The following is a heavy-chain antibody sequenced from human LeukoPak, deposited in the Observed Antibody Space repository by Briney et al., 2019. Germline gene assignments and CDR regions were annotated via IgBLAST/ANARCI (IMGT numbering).Heavy chain of an antibody. CDR3: ARDNSGYYYGMDV. D-gene: IGHD1-26*01. Sequence: ASVKVSCKASGYSFTDYYMHWVRQAPGQGLEWMGWINPNSGDTNYAQKFQAWVTMTRDTSISTAYMELSRLRSDDTAVYYCARDNSGYYYGMDVWGQGTTVTVSS. CDR1: GYSFTDYY. V-gene: IGHV1-2*04. CDR2: INPNSGDT. J-gene: IGHJ6*02.